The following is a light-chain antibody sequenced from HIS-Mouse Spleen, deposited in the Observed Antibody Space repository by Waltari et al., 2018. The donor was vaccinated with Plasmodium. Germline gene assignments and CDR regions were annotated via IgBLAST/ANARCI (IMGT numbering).Light chain of an antibody. V-gene: IGKV1-39*01. CDR3: QQSYSTWT. Sequence: DIQMTQSPSSLSASVGDRVTITCRASQRISGYLNWYQQKQGKAPQRLIYAASSLQSGVPSRFSGSGSGTDFTLSISSLQPEDFATYYCQQSYSTWTFGQGTKVEIK. CDR2: AAS. CDR1: QRISGY. J-gene: IGKJ1*01.